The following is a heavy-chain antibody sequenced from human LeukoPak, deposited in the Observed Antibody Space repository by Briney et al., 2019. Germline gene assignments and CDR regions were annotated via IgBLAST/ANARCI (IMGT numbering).Heavy chain of an antibody. D-gene: IGHD3-22*01. V-gene: IGHV1-18*01. Sequence: ASVKVSCKASGYTFTSYGISWVRQAPGQGLEWMGWISAYNGNTNYAQKLQGRVTMTTDTSTSTAYMELRSLRSDDTAVYYCARTDYYDSSEDAFDIWGQGTIVTVSS. CDR1: GYTFTSYG. CDR2: ISAYNGNT. CDR3: ARTDYYDSSEDAFDI. J-gene: IGHJ3*02.